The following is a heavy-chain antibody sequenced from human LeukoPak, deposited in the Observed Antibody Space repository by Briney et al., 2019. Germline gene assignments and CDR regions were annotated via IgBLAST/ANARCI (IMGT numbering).Heavy chain of an antibody. V-gene: IGHV3-74*01. D-gene: IGHD2-2*01. Sequence: AGSLRLSCAASGFTFSSYWMHWVRQAPGKGLVWVSRINTDGSSTSYADSVKGRFTISRDNAKNTLYLQMNSLRAEDTAVYYCARDQCTSTSCYGYNWFDPWGQGTLVTVSS. CDR2: INTDGSST. J-gene: IGHJ5*02. CDR1: GFTFSSYW. CDR3: ARDQCTSTSCYGYNWFDP.